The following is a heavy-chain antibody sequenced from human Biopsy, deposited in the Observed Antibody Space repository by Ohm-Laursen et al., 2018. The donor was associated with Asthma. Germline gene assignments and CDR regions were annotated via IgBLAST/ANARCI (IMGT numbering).Heavy chain of an antibody. CDR3: ARDRWAGRDLEY. CDR2: IYHSGAT. D-gene: IGHD1-26*01. J-gene: IGHJ4*02. Sequence: TLSLTSAVSGGSITSSNWWTWVRQSPGKGLEWFGEIYHSGATNYSPSLKSRVTISLDKSKNLFSLKLDSVTAADTAVYYCARDRWAGRDLEYWGQGTLVTVSS. CDR1: GGSITSSNW. V-gene: IGHV4-4*02.